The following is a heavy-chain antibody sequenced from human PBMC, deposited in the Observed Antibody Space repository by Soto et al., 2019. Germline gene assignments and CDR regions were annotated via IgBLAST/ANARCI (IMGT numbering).Heavy chain of an antibody. J-gene: IGHJ4*02. Sequence: EVQLVESGGGLVKPGGSLRLSCAVSGFTFSIYTMTWVRQAPGKGLEWISSISDISSHIYYSDSVKGRFTVSRDNAKNSLYLEVSSLRAEDTAVYYCARVRSGASGYFDYWGQGTLVTVSS. CDR2: ISDISSHI. D-gene: IGHD2-2*01. CDR3: ARVRSGASGYFDY. V-gene: IGHV3-21*01. CDR1: GFTFSIYT.